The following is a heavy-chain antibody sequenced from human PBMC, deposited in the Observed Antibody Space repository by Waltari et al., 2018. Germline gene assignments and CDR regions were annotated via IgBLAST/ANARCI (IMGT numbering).Heavy chain of an antibody. Sequence: EVHLLESGGGLVQPGGSLRLSCKASQFIFNNYAMNWVRQAPGKGLEGVSRITGDGSRTHYADSVRGRFTISRDNSENSLYLQMDNLRVEDTALYFCAKDKSYNREAFDFWGQGTMVSVSS. D-gene: IGHD3-10*01. CDR1: QFIFNNYA. CDR3: AKDKSYNREAFDF. V-gene: IGHV3-23*01. CDR2: ITGDGSRT. J-gene: IGHJ3*01.